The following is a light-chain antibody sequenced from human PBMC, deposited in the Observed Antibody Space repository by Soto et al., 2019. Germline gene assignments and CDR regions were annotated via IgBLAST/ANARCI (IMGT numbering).Light chain of an antibody. Sequence: QSALTQPASVSGSPGQSITISCTGTSRDVGGYNYVYWYQQHPGKAPKLMSYDVRNRPSGVSNRFSGSKSVNAASLTISGLQAEDGADYYCSSYTTISTYVFGTGTKLTVL. J-gene: IGLJ1*01. V-gene: IGLV2-14*01. CDR1: SRDVGGYNY. CDR3: SSYTTISTYV. CDR2: DVR.